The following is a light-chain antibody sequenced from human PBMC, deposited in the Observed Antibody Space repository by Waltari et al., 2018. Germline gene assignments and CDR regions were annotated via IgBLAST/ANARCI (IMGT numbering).Light chain of an antibody. Sequence: EIVLTQSPATLSASPGERATLPCRASQSVSTKVAWYQQRPGQAPRPLIYAASSRATGVPARFGGSGSETDFTLTISGLQSEDFAVYYCQHYEGWPPWTFGQGTKV. CDR3: QHYEGWPPWT. V-gene: IGKV3-15*01. CDR2: AAS. J-gene: IGKJ1*01. CDR1: QSVSTK.